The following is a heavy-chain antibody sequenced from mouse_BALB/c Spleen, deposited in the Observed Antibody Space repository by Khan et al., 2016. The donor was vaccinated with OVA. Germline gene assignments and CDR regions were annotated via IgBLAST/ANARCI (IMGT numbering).Heavy chain of an antibody. CDR2: INTYTGDP. CDR1: GYTFTNYG. CDR3: ARPPYFSYILDH. Sequence: QIQLVQSGPELKKPGETVKISCKASGYTFTNYGMNWVKQSPGKALKWMGWINTYTGDPTYADEFKGRFAFSLETSASTAYLQINNLKNADTATDFCARPPYFSYILDHWGQGTSVTVSS. V-gene: IGHV9-3-1*01. D-gene: IGHD2-10*01. J-gene: IGHJ4*01.